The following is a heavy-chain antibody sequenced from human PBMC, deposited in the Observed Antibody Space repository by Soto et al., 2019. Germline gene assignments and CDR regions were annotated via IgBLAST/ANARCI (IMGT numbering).Heavy chain of an antibody. CDR2: INHSGST. J-gene: IGHJ4*02. CDR3: ARGLRFLEWLLPRETDYFDY. V-gene: IGHV4-34*01. CDR1: GGSFSGYY. Sequence: SETLSLTCAVYGGSFSGYYWSWIRQPPGKGLEWIGEINHSGSTNYNPSLKSRVTISVDTSKNQFSLKLSSVTAADTAVYYCARGLRFLEWLLPRETDYFDYWGQGTLVTVSS. D-gene: IGHD3-3*01.